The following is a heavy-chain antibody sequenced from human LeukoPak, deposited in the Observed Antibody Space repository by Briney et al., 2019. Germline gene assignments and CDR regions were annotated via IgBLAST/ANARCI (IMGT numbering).Heavy chain of an antibody. CDR1: GFTFSDYY. J-gene: IGHJ3*02. V-gene: IGHV3-11*04. Sequence: GGSLRLSCAASGFTFSDYYMSWIRQAPGKGLEWVSYISSSGSTIYYADSVKGRFTISRDNARNSLCLQMNSLRAEDTALYYCARDLDCSGSSCTTTVTSDAFGIWGQGTMVTVSS. CDR2: ISSSGSTI. D-gene: IGHD4-17*01. CDR3: ARDLDCSGSSCTTTVTSDAFGI.